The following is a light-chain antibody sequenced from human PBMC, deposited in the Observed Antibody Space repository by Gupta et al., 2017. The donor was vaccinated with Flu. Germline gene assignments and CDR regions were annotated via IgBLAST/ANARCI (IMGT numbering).Light chain of an antibody. Sequence: DIQMTQSPSSLSASVGDRVTITCRASQSILTYLNWYQQKPGKAPKLLIYAASSLQSGVPSRFSGRGSETDFTLTISSLQPEDFATYYCQQSYSTPPWTFGQGTKVEIK. CDR2: AAS. CDR1: QSILTY. CDR3: QQSYSTPPWT. V-gene: IGKV1-39*01. J-gene: IGKJ1*01.